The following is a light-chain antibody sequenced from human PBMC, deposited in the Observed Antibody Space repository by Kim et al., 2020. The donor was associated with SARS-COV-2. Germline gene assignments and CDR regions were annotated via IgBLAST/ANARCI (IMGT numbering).Light chain of an antibody. V-gene: IGKV1-9*01. CDR3: QQLDDYPRT. J-gene: IGKJ4*01. CDR2: AAS. CDR1: QGISRY. Sequence: DIHLTQSPSFLSASVGDRVTITCRASQGISRYLAWYQQTPGKAPKLLIYAASTLQTGVPSRFSGSGSGTEFTLTINTLQPGDFATYYCQQLDDYPRTFGGGTKVDIK.